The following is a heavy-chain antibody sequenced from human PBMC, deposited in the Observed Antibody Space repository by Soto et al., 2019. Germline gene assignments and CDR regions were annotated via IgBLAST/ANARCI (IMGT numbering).Heavy chain of an antibody. V-gene: IGHV3-7*05. CDR3: ARGQGVVY. Sequence: EVQLVESGGGLVQPGGSLRLSCAASGFTFSTYWMSWVRQAPGKGLEWVANIKQDGSEKYYVDFVKGRFTISRDNAKNSLYLQMNSLRFEDTAVYYCARGQGVVYWGQGALVTVSS. CDR2: IKQDGSEK. J-gene: IGHJ4*02. CDR1: GFTFSTYW. D-gene: IGHD2-8*01.